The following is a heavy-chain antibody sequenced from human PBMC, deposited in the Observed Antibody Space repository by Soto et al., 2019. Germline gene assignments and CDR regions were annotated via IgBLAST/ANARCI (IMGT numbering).Heavy chain of an antibody. CDR2: IIPIFGTA. CDR1: GGTFSSYA. CDR3: ASACISTSCYVRFGWFDP. J-gene: IGHJ5*02. Sequence: QVQLVQSGAEVKKPGSSVKVSCKASGGTFSSYAISWVRQAPGQGLEWMGGIIPIFGTANYAQKFQGRVTITADESTSTAYMEVRSLRSEETAVYYCASACISTSCYVRFGWFDPWGQGTLVTVSS. V-gene: IGHV1-69*12. D-gene: IGHD2-2*01.